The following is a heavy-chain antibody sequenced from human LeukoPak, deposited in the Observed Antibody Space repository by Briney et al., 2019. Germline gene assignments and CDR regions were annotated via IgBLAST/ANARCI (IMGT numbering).Heavy chain of an antibody. Sequence: SETLSLTCTVSGGSISSSSYYWGWIRQPPGKGLEWIGSIYYSGSTYYNPSLKSRVTISVDTSKNQFSLKLSSVTAADTAVYYCARDNWRMGDRWFDPWGQGTLVTVSS. CDR3: ARDNWRMGDRWFDP. D-gene: IGHD1-20*01. J-gene: IGHJ5*02. CDR2: IYYSGST. V-gene: IGHV4-39*02. CDR1: GGSISSSSYY.